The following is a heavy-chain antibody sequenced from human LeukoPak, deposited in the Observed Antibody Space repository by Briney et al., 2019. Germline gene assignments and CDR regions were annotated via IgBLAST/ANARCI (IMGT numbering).Heavy chain of an antibody. CDR3: ARDVGFSPDR. CDR2: ISPDGTVT. CDR1: GFALSDSW. J-gene: IGHJ1*01. D-gene: IGHD1-14*01. V-gene: IGHV3-74*01. Sequence: GGSLRLSCVASGFALSDSWMHWVRQTPGKGLVWVSHISPDGTVTNYADFVKGRFIISRDNAKNTVFLQINSLRAEDTSVYFCARDVGFSPDRWGQGTLVTDSS.